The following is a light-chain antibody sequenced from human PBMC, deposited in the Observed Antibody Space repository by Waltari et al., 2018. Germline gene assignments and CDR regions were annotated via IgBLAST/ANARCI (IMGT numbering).Light chain of an antibody. CDR3: YSAADNAVGV. Sequence: SYDLTQPSSVSVSPGQTARITCSGDILAKKYGRWFQQKQGQAPVQVIYKANERPSGIPERFSGSSAATTVTLTISGAHVDDEADYYCYSAADNAVGVFGGGTKLTV. V-gene: IGLV3-27*01. CDR2: KAN. CDR1: ILAKKY. J-gene: IGLJ3*02.